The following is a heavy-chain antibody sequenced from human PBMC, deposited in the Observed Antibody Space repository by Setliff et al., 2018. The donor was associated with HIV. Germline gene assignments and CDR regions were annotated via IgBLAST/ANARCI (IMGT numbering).Heavy chain of an antibody. J-gene: IGHJ2*01. D-gene: IGHD2-2*01. V-gene: IGHV4-34*01. CDR2: INQSGNT. CDR1: GGSLSGYY. Sequence: SETLSLTCAVYGGSLSGYYWSWVRQSPGRGLEWIGEINQSGNTNFNPSLKSRITISVDTSKKQFSLKLNSVTAADTAVYYCARGPAEWQIVVVPAAHWYFDLWGRGTLVTVSS. CDR3: ARGPAEWQIVVVPAAHWYFDL.